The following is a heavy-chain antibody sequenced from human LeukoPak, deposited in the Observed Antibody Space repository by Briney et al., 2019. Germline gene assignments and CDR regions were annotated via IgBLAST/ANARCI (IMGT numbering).Heavy chain of an antibody. CDR2: INPNSGGT. CDR1: GYTFTGYY. V-gene: IGHV1-2*02. CDR3: ARVESSGYYSGYYYMDV. Sequence: GASVKVSCKASGYTFTGYYMHWVRQAPGQRLEWMGWINPNSGGTNYAQKFQGRVTMTRDTSISTAYMELSRLRSDDTAVYYCARVESSGYYSGYYYMDVWGKGTTVTVSS. J-gene: IGHJ6*03. D-gene: IGHD3-22*01.